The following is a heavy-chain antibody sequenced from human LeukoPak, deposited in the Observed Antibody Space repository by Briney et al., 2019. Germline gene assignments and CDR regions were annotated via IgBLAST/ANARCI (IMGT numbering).Heavy chain of an antibody. Sequence: GVLRLSCTASGFTFGDYAMSWFRQAPEKGLEWVGFIRSKAYGGTTEYAASVKGRFTISRDDSKSIAYLQMNSLKTEDTAVYYCMGYCSGGSCFIDYWGQGTLVTVSS. J-gene: IGHJ4*02. CDR2: IRSKAYGGTT. CDR1: GFTFGDYA. V-gene: IGHV3-49*03. D-gene: IGHD2-15*01. CDR3: MGYCSGGSCFIDY.